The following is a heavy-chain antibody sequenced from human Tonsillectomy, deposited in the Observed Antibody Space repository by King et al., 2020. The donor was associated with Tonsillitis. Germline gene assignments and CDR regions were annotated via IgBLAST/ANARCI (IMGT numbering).Heavy chain of an antibody. D-gene: IGHD3-3*01. J-gene: IGHJ4*02. V-gene: IGHV3-9*01. CDR3: AKAVFGVVTPFDS. CDR1: GFTFEDVA. Sequence: VQLVESGGGLVQPGRSLRLSCAASGFTFEDVAMHWVRQAPGKGLEWVSGLNWNSGSVGYADSVKGRFTISRDNAKNSLFLQMNSLRAEDTAFYYCAKAVFGVVTPFDSWGRGTLVTVSS. CDR2: LNWNSGSV.